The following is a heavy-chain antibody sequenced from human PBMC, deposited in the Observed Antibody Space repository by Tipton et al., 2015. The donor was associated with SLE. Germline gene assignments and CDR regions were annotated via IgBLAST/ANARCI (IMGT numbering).Heavy chain of an antibody. Sequence: TLSLTCAVSGGSISSYYWSWIRQPPGKGLEWIGYIYYSGSTNYNPSLKSRVTISVDTSKNQFSLKLSSVTAADTAVYYCANTDFRFDYWGQGTLVTVSS. CDR3: ANTDFRFDY. CDR1: GGSISSYY. V-gene: IGHV4-59*01. D-gene: IGHD3-3*01. CDR2: IYYSGST. J-gene: IGHJ4*02.